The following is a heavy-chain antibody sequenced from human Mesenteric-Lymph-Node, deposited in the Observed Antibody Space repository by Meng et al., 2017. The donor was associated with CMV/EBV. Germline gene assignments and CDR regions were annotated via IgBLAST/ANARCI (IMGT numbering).Heavy chain of an antibody. J-gene: IGHJ4*02. V-gene: IGHV3-30-3*01. D-gene: IGHD6-19*01. CDR1: GFTFRNSA. CDR2: ISYDGSNK. CDR3: ARSVRIPMAGIDY. Sequence: ASGFTFRNSAMHWVRQAPGKGLEWVAVISYDGSNKNYADSVKGRFTISRDNSKNTLYLQLNTLRPEDTAVYYCARSVRIPMAGIDYWGQGTLVTVSS.